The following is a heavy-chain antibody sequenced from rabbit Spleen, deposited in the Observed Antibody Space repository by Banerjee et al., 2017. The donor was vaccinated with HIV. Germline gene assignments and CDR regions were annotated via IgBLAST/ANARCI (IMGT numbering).Heavy chain of an antibody. Sequence: QEQLVESGGGLVQPGASLALTCTASGFSFSNSYDMCWVRQAPGKALEWIGCIYTGNRKNYYASWAKGRFTISKTSSTTVTLQMTSLTAADTATYFCARGSNDYYDMDLWGQGTLVTVS. D-gene: IGHD1-1*01. CDR1: GFSFSNSYD. J-gene: IGHJ6*01. V-gene: IGHV1S45*01. CDR2: IYTGNRKN. CDR3: ARGSNDYYDMDL.